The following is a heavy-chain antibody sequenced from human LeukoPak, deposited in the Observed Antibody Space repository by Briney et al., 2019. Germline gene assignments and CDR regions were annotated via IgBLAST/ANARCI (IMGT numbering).Heavy chain of an antibody. CDR1: GGTFSSYA. V-gene: IGHV1-69*06. CDR2: IIPIFGTA. Sequence: ASVKVSCKASGGTFSSYAISGVRHAPGQGLEWMGGIIPIFGTANYAQKLQGRVTLSADKSTSTAYMELSSLRSEDTAVYYCASTVSAVAGDAFDIWGQGTMVTVSS. CDR3: ASTVSAVAGDAFDI. D-gene: IGHD6-19*01. J-gene: IGHJ3*02.